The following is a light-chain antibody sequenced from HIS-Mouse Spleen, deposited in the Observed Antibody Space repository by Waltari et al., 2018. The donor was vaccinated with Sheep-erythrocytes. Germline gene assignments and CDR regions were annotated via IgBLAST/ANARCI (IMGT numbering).Light chain of an antibody. Sequence: GQSITISCTGTSSDVGSYNLVSWYQQHPGKAPKLMIYEGSKRPSGVSNRFSGSNSGNTATLTISGTQAMDEADYYCQAWDSSTAVFGGGTKLTVL. CDR2: EGS. CDR1: SSDVGSYNL. CDR3: QAWDSSTAV. J-gene: IGLJ2*01. V-gene: IGLV2-14*02.